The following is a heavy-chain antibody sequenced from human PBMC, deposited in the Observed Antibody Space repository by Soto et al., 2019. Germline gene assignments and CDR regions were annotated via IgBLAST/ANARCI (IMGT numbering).Heavy chain of an antibody. J-gene: IGHJ5*02. D-gene: IGHD3-3*01. CDR3: ARGQRFSDWFDP. V-gene: IGHV4-4*07. Sequence: PSETLSLTCTVSGGPMNSYYWTWIRQPAGKGLEWIGRVYSSGGTHYNPSLKSRITISLDTSNNQFSLRLLSVTDADTAVYYCARGQRFSDWFDPWGQGTLVTVSS. CDR2: VYSSGGT. CDR1: GGPMNSYY.